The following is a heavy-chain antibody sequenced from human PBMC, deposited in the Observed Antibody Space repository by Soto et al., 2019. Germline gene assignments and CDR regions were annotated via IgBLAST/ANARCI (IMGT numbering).Heavy chain of an antibody. CDR2: IKQDGSEK. CDR3: ARVGAPHYDFWSGYYPDRDAFDI. J-gene: IGHJ3*02. D-gene: IGHD3-3*01. Sequence: GSLRLSCAASGFTFSSYWMSWVHQAPGKGLEWVANIKQDGSEKYYVDSVKGRFTISRDNAKNSLYLQMNSLRAEDTAVYYCARVGAPHYDFWSGYYPDRDAFDIWGQGTMVTVSS. CDR1: GFTFSSYW. V-gene: IGHV3-7*01.